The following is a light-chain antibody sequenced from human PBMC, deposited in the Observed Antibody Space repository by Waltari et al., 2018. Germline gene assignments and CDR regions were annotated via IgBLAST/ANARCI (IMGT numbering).Light chain of an antibody. CDR2: DAS. CDR3: QQYNSSPYT. CDR1: QSVSSY. J-gene: IGKJ2*01. Sequence: EIVLTQSPATLSLSPGERPTLSCRARQSVSSYLAGYQQKPGQAPRLLLYDASNRATGIPARFSGSGSGTDFTLTISSLEPEDFAVYYCQQYNSSPYTFGQGTKLEIK. V-gene: IGKV3-11*01.